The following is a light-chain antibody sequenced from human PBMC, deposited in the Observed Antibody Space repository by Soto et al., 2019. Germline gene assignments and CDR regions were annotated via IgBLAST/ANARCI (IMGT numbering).Light chain of an antibody. J-gene: IGKJ2*01. Sequence: EIVLTQSPGTLSLSPGERATLSCRASQSVSSTYVAWYQQKPGQAPRLIIYGASSRATGIPDRFSGSGSGTDFTLSISRLEPEEGAVYSCQQYDSSLYTFGQGTKLEIK. CDR1: QSVSSTY. CDR3: QQYDSSLYT. V-gene: IGKV3-20*01. CDR2: GAS.